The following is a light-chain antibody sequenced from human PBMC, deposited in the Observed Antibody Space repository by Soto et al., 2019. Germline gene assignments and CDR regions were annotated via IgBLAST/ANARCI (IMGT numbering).Light chain of an antibody. J-gene: IGKJ1*01. V-gene: IGKV1-39*01. CDR2: GTS. CDR3: HQSYSSSWT. Sequence: DIQMTQSPSSLSASVGDRVTITCRASQSISNLLNWYQHKPGKAPKLLIYGTSTLQSGVPSRFSGSGSGTDFTLTISSLQREDFATYYCHQSYSSSWTFGQGTKVEIK. CDR1: QSISNL.